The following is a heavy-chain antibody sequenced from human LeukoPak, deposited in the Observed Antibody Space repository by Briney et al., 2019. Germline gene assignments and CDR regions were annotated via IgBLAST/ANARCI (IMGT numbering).Heavy chain of an antibody. CDR2: ISTSGGST. CDR3: ARQLGYCSGGSCYFDS. D-gene: IGHD2-15*01. J-gene: IGHJ4*02. Sequence: GGSLRLSCAASGFTFSSYGMHWVRQAPGKGLEWVSAISTSGGSTYDADSVKGRFTISRDNSKNTLYLQMNGVRAEDTAICYCARQLGYCSGGSCYFDSWGLGTLVTVSS. CDR1: GFTFSSYG. V-gene: IGHV3-23*01.